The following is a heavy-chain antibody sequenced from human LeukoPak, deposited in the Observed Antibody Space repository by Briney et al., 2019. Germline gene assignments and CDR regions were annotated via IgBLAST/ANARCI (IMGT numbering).Heavy chain of an antibody. Sequence: GGSLRLSCAASGFTFDDYAMHWVRQAPGKGLEWVSGISWNSGSIGYADSVKGRFTISRDNAKNSLYLQMNSLRAEDTAVYYCAADLLNDGSLDYWGQGTLVTVSS. D-gene: IGHD1-1*01. CDR1: GFTFDDYA. V-gene: IGHV3-9*01. CDR2: ISWNSGSI. J-gene: IGHJ4*02. CDR3: AADLLNDGSLDY.